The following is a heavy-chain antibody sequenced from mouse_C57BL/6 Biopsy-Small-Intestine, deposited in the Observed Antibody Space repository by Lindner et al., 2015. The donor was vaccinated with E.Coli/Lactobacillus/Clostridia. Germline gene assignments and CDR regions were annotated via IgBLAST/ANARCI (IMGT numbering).Heavy chain of an antibody. CDR1: GYSFTGYY. D-gene: IGHD2-4*01. J-gene: IGHJ3*01. CDR2: INPSTGGT. V-gene: IGHV1-42*01. CDR3: ARDYPWFAY. Sequence: VQLQESGPELVKPGASVKISCKASGYSFTGYYMNWVEQSPEKSLEWIGEINPSTGGTTYNQKFKAKATLTVDKSSSTAYMQLKSLTSEDSAVYYCARDYPWFAYWGQGTLVTVSA.